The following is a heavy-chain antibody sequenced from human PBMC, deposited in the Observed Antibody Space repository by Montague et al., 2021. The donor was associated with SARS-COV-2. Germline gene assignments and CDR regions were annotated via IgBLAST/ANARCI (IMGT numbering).Heavy chain of an antibody. CDR3: ARGQSGITMIVVAILGVEFYFDN. CDR2: INQSGST. D-gene: IGHD3-22*01. V-gene: IGHV4-34*01. CDR1: GGSFSDSH. Sequence: SETLSLTCAVYGGSFSDSHWSWIRQPPGKGLEWIGEINQSGSTKXNPSLKSRVTISVDTSKNQFSLKLSSLTAADTAVYYCARGQSGITMIVVAILGVEFYFDNWGQGTLVTVSS. J-gene: IGHJ4*02.